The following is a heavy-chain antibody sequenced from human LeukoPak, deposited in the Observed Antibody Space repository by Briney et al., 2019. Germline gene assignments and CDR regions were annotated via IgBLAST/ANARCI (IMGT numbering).Heavy chain of an antibody. CDR1: GFTFSSYS. D-gene: IGHD6-19*01. J-gene: IGHJ3*02. CDR2: ISSSSSYI. CDR3: AREYRYGSRWPDAFDI. Sequence: PGGSLRLSCAASGFTFSSYSMNWVRQAPGKGLEWVSSISSSSSYIYYADSVKGRFTISRDNAKNSLYLQMNSLRAEDTAVYYCAREYRYGSRWPDAFDIWGQGTMVTVSS. V-gene: IGHV3-21*01.